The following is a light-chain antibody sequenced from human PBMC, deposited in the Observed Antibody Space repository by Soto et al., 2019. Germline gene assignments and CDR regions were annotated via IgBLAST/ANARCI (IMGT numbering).Light chain of an antibody. Sequence: QSALTQPASVSGSPGQSITISCTGTSSDVGGYDYVSWYQQHPGKAPKLLIFDVSKRPSGVSYRFSGSKSGNTASLTISGLHAEDEAYYYCSSYASSITLVFGGGTKLTVL. CDR3: SSYASSITLV. J-gene: IGLJ2*01. CDR1: SSDVGGYDY. CDR2: DVS. V-gene: IGLV2-14*01.